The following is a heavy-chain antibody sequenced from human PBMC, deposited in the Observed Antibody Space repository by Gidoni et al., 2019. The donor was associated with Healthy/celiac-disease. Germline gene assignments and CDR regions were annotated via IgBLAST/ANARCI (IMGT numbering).Heavy chain of an antibody. J-gene: IGHJ4*02. Sequence: EVQLVESGGGLVQPGRSLRLSCAASGVTFADYAMHWVRQAPGKGLEWVSGISWNSGSIGYADSVKGRFTISRDNAKNSLYLQMNSLRAEDTALYYCAKDIRAVAGLFDYWGQGTLVTVSS. CDR1: GVTFADYA. CDR2: ISWNSGSI. D-gene: IGHD6-19*01. V-gene: IGHV3-9*01. CDR3: AKDIRAVAGLFDY.